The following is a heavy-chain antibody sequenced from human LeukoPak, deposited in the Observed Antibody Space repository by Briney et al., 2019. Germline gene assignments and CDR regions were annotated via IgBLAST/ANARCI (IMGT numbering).Heavy chain of an antibody. D-gene: IGHD5-18*01. CDR2: IYYRRRN. CDR1: GDSISRSNYY. J-gene: IGHJ4*02. CDR3: AKGRGYSYGLFDY. V-gene: IGHV4-39*07. Sequence: NPSETLSLTCTVSGDSISRSNYYWGWIRQPPGKGLEWIGSIYYRRRNDYNPSLKSRVTISVDTSKNQFSLKLSSVTAADTAVYYCAKGRGYSYGLFDYWGQGTLVTVSS.